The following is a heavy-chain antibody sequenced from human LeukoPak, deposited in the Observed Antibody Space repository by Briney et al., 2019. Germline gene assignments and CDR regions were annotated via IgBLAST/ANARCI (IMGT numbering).Heavy chain of an antibody. V-gene: IGHV3-30-3*01. CDR1: GFTFSAYS. J-gene: IGHJ5*02. D-gene: IGHD3-9*01. CDR2: IAHDGVYK. CDR3: ERGQYDILTGYWFDP. Sequence: PGGSLRLSCAASGFTFSAYSIHWVRQAPGKGLEWVALIAHDGVYKNYADSVKGRFTISRDNAKNSLYLQMSSLRVEDTAVYYCERGQYDILTGYWFDPWGQGTLVTVSS.